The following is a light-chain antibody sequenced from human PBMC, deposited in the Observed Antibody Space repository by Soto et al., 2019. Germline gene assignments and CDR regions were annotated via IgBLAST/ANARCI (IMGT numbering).Light chain of an antibody. CDR3: CSYVGSSIWV. CDR1: SSDVGSYDL. J-gene: IGLJ3*02. CDR2: EDN. Sequence: QSVLTQPASVSGSPGQSITISCTGTSSDVGSYDLVSWYQQYPGKAPKFILYEDNKRPSGVSNRFSGSKSGNTASLTISGLQAEDEADYYCCSYVGSSIWVFGGGTKLTVL. V-gene: IGLV2-23*01.